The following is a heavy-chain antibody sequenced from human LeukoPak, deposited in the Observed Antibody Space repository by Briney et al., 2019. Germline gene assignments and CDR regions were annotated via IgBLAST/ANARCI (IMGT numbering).Heavy chain of an antibody. CDR2: IYSRGST. Sequence: SETQSLTCTVSGGSISSGNYYLNWIRQPAGKGLEWIGRIYSRGSTNYNPSLKSRVTMSVDTSKNQFSLKLSSVTAADTAVYYCARDWGWDSSSWYGTLSYNWFDPWGQGTLVTVSS. CDR3: ARDWGWDSSSWYGTLSYNWFDP. CDR1: GGSISSGNYY. D-gene: IGHD6-13*01. J-gene: IGHJ5*02. V-gene: IGHV4-61*02.